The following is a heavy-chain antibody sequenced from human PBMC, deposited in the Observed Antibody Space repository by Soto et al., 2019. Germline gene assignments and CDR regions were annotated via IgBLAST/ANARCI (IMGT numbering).Heavy chain of an antibody. CDR2: INHSGST. CDR1: GGSFSGYY. Sequence: QVQLQQWGAGLLKPSETLSLTCAVYGGSFSGYYWSWIRQPPGKGLEWIGEINHSGSTNYNPSLKSRVTISVDTSKNQFSLKLSSVTAADTAVYYCASLVPPYNPPWPAGYMDVWGKGTTVTVSS. J-gene: IGHJ6*03. D-gene: IGHD6-6*01. CDR3: ASLVPPYNPPWPAGYMDV. V-gene: IGHV4-34*01.